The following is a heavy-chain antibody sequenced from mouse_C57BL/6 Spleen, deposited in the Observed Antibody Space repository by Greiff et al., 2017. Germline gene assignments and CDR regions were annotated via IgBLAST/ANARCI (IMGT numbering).Heavy chain of an antibody. CDR3: ARRDYYIGWFAY. V-gene: IGHV1-50*01. Sequence: QVQLQQPGAELVKPGASVKLSCKASGYTFTSYWMQWVKQRPGQGLEWIGEIDPSDSYTNYNQKFKGKATLTVDTSSSTAYMQLSSLTSEDSAVYYCARRDYYIGWFAYWGQGTLVTVSA. CDR1: GYTFTSYW. D-gene: IGHD2-12*01. J-gene: IGHJ3*01. CDR2: IDPSDSYT.